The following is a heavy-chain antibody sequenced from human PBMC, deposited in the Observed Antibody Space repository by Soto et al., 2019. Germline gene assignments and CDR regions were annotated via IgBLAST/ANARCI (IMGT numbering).Heavy chain of an antibody. CDR3: SRDDYVLYPY. D-gene: IGHD2-2*02. J-gene: IGHJ4*01. V-gene: IGHV1-2*02. Sequence: SVKVSSDASGYAITASYIHGVRQAPGQGLEWMGWIDARRGGAVYAQKSQDRVTMTRDTSISTVYMHLSGLRSEDKVLYYRSRDDYVLYPYWGHVGMGHVSS. CDR1: GYAITASY. CDR2: IDARRGGA.